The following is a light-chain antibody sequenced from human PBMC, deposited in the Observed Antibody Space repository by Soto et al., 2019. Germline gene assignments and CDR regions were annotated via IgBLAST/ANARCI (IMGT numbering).Light chain of an antibody. V-gene: IGLV1-40*01. J-gene: IGLJ3*02. Sequence: QSVLTQPPSXXXXXXXXXXXSCTGSSSNIGAGYDVHWYQQLPGTAPKLLIYGNSNRPSGVPDRFSGSKSGTSASLAITGLQAEDEADYYCQSYDSSLSGSVFGGGTKLTVL. CDR2: GNS. CDR1: SSNIGAGYD. CDR3: QSYDSSLSGSV.